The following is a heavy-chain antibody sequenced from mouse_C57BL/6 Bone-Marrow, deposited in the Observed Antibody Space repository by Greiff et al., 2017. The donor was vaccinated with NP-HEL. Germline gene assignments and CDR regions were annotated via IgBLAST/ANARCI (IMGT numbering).Heavy chain of an antibody. CDR1: EYEFPSHD. J-gene: IGHJ4*01. Sequence: DVMLVESGGGLVQPGESLKLSCESNEYEFPSHDMSWVRKTPEKRLELVAAINSDGGSTYYPDTMERRFIISRDNTKKTLYLQMSSLRSEDTALYYCARLLRGDYAMDYWGQGTSVTVSS. CDR2: INSDGGST. CDR3: ARLLRGDYAMDY. D-gene: IGHD1-1*01. V-gene: IGHV5-2*01.